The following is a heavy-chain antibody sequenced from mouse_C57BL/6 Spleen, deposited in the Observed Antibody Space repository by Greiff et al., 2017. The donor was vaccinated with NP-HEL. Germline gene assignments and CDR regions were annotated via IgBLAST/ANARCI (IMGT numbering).Heavy chain of an antibody. J-gene: IGHJ1*03. CDR3: ARVYYGSYWYFDV. V-gene: IGHV1-26*01. Sequence: EVQLQESGPELVKPGASVKISCKASGYTFTDYYMNWVKQSHGKSLEWIGDINPNNGGTSYNQKFKGKATLTVDKSSSTAYMELRSLTSEDSAVYYCARVYYGSYWYFDVWGTGTTVTVSS. D-gene: IGHD1-1*01. CDR2: INPNNGGT. CDR1: GYTFTDYY.